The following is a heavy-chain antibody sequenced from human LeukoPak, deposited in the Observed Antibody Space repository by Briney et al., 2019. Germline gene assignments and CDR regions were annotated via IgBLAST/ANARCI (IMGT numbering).Heavy chain of an antibody. CDR1: GCTVTSYD. CDR2: MNPNSGNT. V-gene: IGHV1-8*01. J-gene: IGHJ4*02. D-gene: IGHD1-26*01. Sequence: ASLKDSCKASGCTVTSYDINWVRQATGQRLEWMGWMNPNSGNTGYAQKFQGRVTMTRNTSISTAYMELSSLRSEDTAVYYCARDPYSGSYYGYWGQGTLVTVPS. CDR3: ARDPYSGSYYGY.